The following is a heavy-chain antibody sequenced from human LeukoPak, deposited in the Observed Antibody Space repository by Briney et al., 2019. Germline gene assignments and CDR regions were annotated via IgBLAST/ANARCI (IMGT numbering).Heavy chain of an antibody. J-gene: IGHJ5*02. CDR2: ISAYNGNT. CDR3: ARDWRDIVVVPAAPPNNWIDP. V-gene: IGHV1-18*01. CDR1: GYTFTSYG. D-gene: IGHD2-2*01. Sequence: ASVKVSCKASGYTFTSYGISWVRQAPGQGLEWMGWISAYNGNTNYAQKLQGRVTMTTDTSTSTAYMELRSLRSDDTAVYYCARDWRDIVVVPAAPPNNWIDPWGQGTLVTVSS.